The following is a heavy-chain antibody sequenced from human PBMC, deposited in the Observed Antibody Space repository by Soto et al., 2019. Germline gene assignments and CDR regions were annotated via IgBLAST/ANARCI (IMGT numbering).Heavy chain of an antibody. V-gene: IGHV3-53*01. CDR3: AGPGYSGYDHYYYYYGMDV. CDR1: GFTVSSNY. J-gene: IGHJ6*02. CDR2: IYSGGST. Sequence: GGSLILSCAASGFTVSSNYMSWVRQAPGKGLEWVSVIYSGGSTYYADSVKGRFTISRDNSKNTLYLQMNSLRAEDTAVYYCAGPGYSGYDHYYYYYGMDVWGQGTTVTVSS. D-gene: IGHD5-12*01.